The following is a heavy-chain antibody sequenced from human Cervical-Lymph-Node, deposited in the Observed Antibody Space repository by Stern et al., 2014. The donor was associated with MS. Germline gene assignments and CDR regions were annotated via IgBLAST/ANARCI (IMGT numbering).Heavy chain of an antibody. CDR2: ISAYNGNT. CDR1: GYTFTSYG. CDR3: ARALAVAGTDYLDY. D-gene: IGHD6-19*01. Sequence: VQLVQSGAEVKKPGASVKVSCKASGYTFTSYGISWVRQAPGQGLEWMGWISAYNGNTNYAQKLQGRVPITTDTSTDKDYMQLRSLRSDDTAVYYCARALAVAGTDYLDYWGQGTLVTVSS. J-gene: IGHJ4*02. V-gene: IGHV1-18*01.